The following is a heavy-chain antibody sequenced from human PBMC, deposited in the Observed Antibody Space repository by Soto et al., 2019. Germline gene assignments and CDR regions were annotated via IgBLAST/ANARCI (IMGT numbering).Heavy chain of an antibody. D-gene: IGHD3-3*01. V-gene: IGHV2-5*02. CDR3: AHRVLRTVFGLVTTTAIYFDF. J-gene: IGHJ4*02. Sequence: QITLNESGPTVVRPTETLTLTCRFSGFSLTTSGVGVGWIRQSPGKAPEWLALIYWDDDKRYSACLKSRLTSTKDTSKNQVVLTVSDLDPTDTATYYCAHRVLRTVFGLVTTTAIYFDFWGQGTPVAVSS. CDR2: IYWDDDK. CDR1: GFSLTTSGVG.